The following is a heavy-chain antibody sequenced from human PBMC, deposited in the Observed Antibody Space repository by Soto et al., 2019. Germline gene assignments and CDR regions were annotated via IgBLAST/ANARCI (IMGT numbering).Heavy chain of an antibody. Sequence: SVKVSCKASGRTFSSYAISWVRQAPGQGLEWMGGIIPIFGTANYAQKFQGRVTITADESTSTAYMELSSLRSEDTAVYYCASAKPVDTAMVTKHYYYYGMDVWGKETTVTV. V-gene: IGHV1-69*13. J-gene: IGHJ6*04. CDR2: IIPIFGTA. CDR3: ASAKPVDTAMVTKHYYYYGMDV. CDR1: GRTFSSYA. D-gene: IGHD5-18*01.